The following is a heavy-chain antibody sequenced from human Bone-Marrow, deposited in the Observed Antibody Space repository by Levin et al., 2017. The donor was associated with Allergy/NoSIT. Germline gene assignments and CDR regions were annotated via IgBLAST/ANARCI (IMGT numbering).Heavy chain of an antibody. V-gene: IGHV3-53*01. CDR1: GFTVSSNY. CDR3: ARGWFGELLSH. CDR2: IYSGGST. D-gene: IGHD3-10*01. Sequence: SCAASGFTVSSNYMSWVRQAPGKGPEWVSVIYSGGSTYYADSVTGRFTISRDNSKNTLYLQMNSLRAEDTAVYYCARGWFGELLSHWGQGTLVTVSS. J-gene: IGHJ4*02.